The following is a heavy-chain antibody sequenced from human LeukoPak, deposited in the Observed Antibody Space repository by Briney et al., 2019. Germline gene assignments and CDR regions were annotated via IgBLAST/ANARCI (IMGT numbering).Heavy chain of an antibody. J-gene: IGHJ4*02. CDR1: GGSISSGDYY. Sequence: SESLSLTCTVGGGSISSGDYYWSWIRQPAGNGLEWFGYMYYSGSTYYRPSLKSRVTISVDTSKNQCSLKLSSVTAAGTGVYYCARARRDWKGYYGSGSYYPKTVFDYWGQGNLVTVSS. V-gene: IGHV4-30-4*01. CDR2: MYYSGST. D-gene: IGHD3-10*01. CDR3: ARARRDWKGYYGSGSYYPKTVFDY.